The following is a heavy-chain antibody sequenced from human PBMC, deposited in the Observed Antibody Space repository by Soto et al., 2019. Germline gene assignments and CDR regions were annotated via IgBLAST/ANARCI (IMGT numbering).Heavy chain of an antibody. Sequence: ASVKVSCKASGGTFSSYAISWVRQAPGQGPEWVGGIIPIFGTANYAQKFQGRVTITADESTSTAYMELSSLRSEDTAVYYCARTGRAMIVVVITDYYYYGMDVWGQGTTVTVSS. CDR1: GGTFSSYA. D-gene: IGHD3-22*01. V-gene: IGHV1-69*13. CDR3: ARTGRAMIVVVITDYYYYGMDV. CDR2: IIPIFGTA. J-gene: IGHJ6*02.